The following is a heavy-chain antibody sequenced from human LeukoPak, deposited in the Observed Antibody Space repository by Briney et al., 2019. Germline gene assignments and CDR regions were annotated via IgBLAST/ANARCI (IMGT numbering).Heavy chain of an antibody. J-gene: IGHJ4*02. D-gene: IGHD6-13*01. CDR3: ARIAAAGSPDFDY. Sequence: PSETLSLTCTVSGGSISSYYWSWIRQPPGKGLEWIGYIYYSGSTNYNPSLKSRVTISVDTSKNQFSLKLSSVTAADTAVYYCARIAAAGSPDFDYWGQGTLVTVSS. CDR1: GGSISSYY. V-gene: IGHV4-59*01. CDR2: IYYSGST.